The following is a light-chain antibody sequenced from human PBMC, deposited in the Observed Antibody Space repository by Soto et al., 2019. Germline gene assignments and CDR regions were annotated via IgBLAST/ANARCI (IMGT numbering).Light chain of an antibody. CDR1: QSIDTW. J-gene: IGKJ3*01. V-gene: IGKV1-5*01. CDR2: DAS. CDR3: QQYENFSPT. Sequence: DIQMTQSPSTLSASVRDRLTITCRATQSIDTWLAWYQQKPGKAPRLLIYDASDLESGVPSRFSGSGSGTEFTLTINGLQTDDIATYYCQQYENFSPTFGPGTKVDIK.